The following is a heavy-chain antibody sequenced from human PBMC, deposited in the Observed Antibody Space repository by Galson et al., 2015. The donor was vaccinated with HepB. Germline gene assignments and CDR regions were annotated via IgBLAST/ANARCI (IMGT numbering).Heavy chain of an antibody. Sequence: SLRLSCAASGLTFSSYAMSWVRQAPGKGLEWVSAISGSGDTTYYADSVKGRFTTSRDNSKNTLYLQMNSLRAEDTAVYFCAREYSSGWTDYWGQGTLVTVSS. J-gene: IGHJ4*02. CDR3: AREYSSGWTDY. V-gene: IGHV3-23*01. CDR1: GLTFSSYA. CDR2: ISGSGDTT. D-gene: IGHD6-19*01.